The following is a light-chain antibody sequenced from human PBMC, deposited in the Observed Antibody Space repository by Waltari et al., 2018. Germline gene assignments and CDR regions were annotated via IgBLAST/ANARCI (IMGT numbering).Light chain of an antibody. CDR1: QSLLHRNGKNY. V-gene: IGKV2-28*01. CDR3: MQSLQTLWT. J-gene: IGKJ1*01. CDR2: LGS. Sequence: DIVVTQSPLSLPGTPGAPASISFRSRQSLLHRNGKNYLDWYLQKPGQSPQLLIYLGSNRASGVPDRFSGSGSGTDFTLRISRVEAEDVGVYYCMQSLQTLWTFGPGTKVEIK.